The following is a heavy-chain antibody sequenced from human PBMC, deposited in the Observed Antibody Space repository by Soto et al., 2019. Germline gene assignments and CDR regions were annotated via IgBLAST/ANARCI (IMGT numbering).Heavy chain of an antibody. J-gene: IGHJ3*02. CDR3: AKVSSRPTFDYYDFWSGYYGVSSI. CDR2: ISYDGSNK. CDR1: GFTFSSYG. V-gene: IGHV3-30*18. Sequence: GGSLRLSCAASGFTFSSYGMHWVRQAPGKGLEWVAVISYDGSNKYYADSVKGRFTISRDNSKNTLYLQMNSLRAEDTAVYYCAKVSSRPTFDYYDFWSGYYGVSSIWGQGTMVTVSS. D-gene: IGHD3-3*01.